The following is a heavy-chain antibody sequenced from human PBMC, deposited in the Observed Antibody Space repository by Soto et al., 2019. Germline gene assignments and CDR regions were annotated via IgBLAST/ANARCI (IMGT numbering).Heavy chain of an antibody. Sequence: QVQLVQSGAEVKKPGASVKVSCKASGYTFISYGISWVRQAPGQGLEWKGWISAYNGNTNYAQKLQGRVTMTTDTSTCTAYMELRSLRSDDTAVYYCARDFRAGIYYGSGSSIDYWGQGTLVTVSS. CDR3: ARDFRAGIYYGSGSSIDY. V-gene: IGHV1-18*01. J-gene: IGHJ4*02. CDR1: GYTFISYG. D-gene: IGHD3-10*01. CDR2: ISAYNGNT.